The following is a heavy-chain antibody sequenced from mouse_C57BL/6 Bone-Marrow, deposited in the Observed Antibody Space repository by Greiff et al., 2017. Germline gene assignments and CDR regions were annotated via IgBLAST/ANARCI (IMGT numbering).Heavy chain of an antibody. CDR2: IDPENGDT. J-gene: IGHJ2*01. Sequence: EVQLQQSGAELVRPGASVKLSCTASGFNINDDYMHWVKQRPEQGLEWIGWIDPENGDTEYASKFQGKATITADTSSNTAYLELSSLTSEDTAVYYCTTGHYDYWGQGTTLTVSS. D-gene: IGHD1-1*01. CDR1: GFNINDDY. CDR3: TTGHYDY. V-gene: IGHV14-4*01.